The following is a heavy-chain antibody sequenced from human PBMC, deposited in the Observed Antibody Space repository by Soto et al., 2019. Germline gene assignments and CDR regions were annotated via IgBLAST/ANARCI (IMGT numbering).Heavy chain of an antibody. D-gene: IGHD3-10*01. CDR3: ANSITMVRGVIKNYFDY. Sequence: EVQLLESGGGLVQPGGSLRLSCAASGFTFSSYAMSWVRQAPGKGLEWVSAISGSGGSTYYADYVKGRFTISRDNSKNTLYLQMNSLRAEDTAVYYCANSITMVRGVIKNYFDYWGQGTLVTVSS. V-gene: IGHV3-23*01. CDR1: GFTFSSYA. J-gene: IGHJ4*02. CDR2: ISGSGGST.